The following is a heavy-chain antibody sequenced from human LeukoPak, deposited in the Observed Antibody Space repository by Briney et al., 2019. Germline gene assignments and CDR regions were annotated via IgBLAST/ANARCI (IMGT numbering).Heavy chain of an antibody. CDR3: ARRRGWKQQVVYFDY. V-gene: IGHV4-59*08. CDR1: GRSISSYF. D-gene: IGHD6-13*01. Sequence: SETLSLTCTVSGRSISSYFWSWIRQPPGKGLEWIGYLFHSGTRRHNPSLKTRATISADTTKNQFFLSLNATPAADTAVYYCARRRGWKQQVVYFDYWGQGTLATVSS. CDR2: LFHSGTR. J-gene: IGHJ4*02.